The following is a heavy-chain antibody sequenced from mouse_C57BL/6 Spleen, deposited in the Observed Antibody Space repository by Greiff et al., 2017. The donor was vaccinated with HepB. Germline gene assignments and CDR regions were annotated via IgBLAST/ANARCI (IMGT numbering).Heavy chain of an antibody. V-gene: IGHV5-17*01. J-gene: IGHJ4*01. Sequence: EVMLVESGGGLVKPGGSLKLSCAASGFTFSDYGMHWVRQAPEKGLEWVAYISSGSSTSYYADTVKGRFTISRDNDKNTLFLQMTSLRSEDTAMYYCARPYYYGSSYDAMDYWGQGTSVTVSS. CDR1: GFTFSDYG. CDR2: ISSGSSTS. CDR3: ARPYYYGSSYDAMDY. D-gene: IGHD1-1*01.